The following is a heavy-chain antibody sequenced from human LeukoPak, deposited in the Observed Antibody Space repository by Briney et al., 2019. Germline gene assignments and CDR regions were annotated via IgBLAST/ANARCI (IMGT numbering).Heavy chain of an antibody. Sequence: PGGSLRLSCAASGFTVSSNYMSWVRQAPGKGLEWVSVIYSGGSTYYADSVKGRFTISRDNSKNTLYLQMNSLRAEDTAVYYCARDVVLMVRGVVHRWFDPWGQGTLVTVSS. D-gene: IGHD3-10*01. V-gene: IGHV3-66*01. J-gene: IGHJ5*02. CDR3: ARDVVLMVRGVVHRWFDP. CDR1: GFTVSSNY. CDR2: IYSGGST.